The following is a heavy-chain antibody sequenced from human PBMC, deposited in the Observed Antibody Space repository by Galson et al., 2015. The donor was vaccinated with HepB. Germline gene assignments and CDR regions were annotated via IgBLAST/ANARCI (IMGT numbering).Heavy chain of an antibody. CDR2: ISYDGSNK. CDR3: ARDVVADSSGRNYYFDY. D-gene: IGHD3-22*01. V-gene: IGHV3-30-3*01. Sequence: SLRLSCAASGFIFSSYAMHWVRQAPGKGLEWVAVISYDGSNKYYADSVKGRFTISRDNSKNTLYLQMNSLRAEDTAVYYCARDVVADSSGRNYYFDYWGQGTLVTVSS. CDR1: GFIFSSYA. J-gene: IGHJ4*02.